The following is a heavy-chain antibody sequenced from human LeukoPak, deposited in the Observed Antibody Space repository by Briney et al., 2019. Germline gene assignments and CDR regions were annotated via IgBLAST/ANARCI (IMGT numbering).Heavy chain of an antibody. CDR2: IYPADSDT. CDR1: GYSFTSYW. CDR3: ARRPVATNYYYGMDV. D-gene: IGHD2-2*01. Sequence: GESLKISCKGSGYSFTSYWIGWVRQMPGKGLESMGIIYPADSDTTYSPPFQGQVTISADKSISTVYLQWSSLKASDTAIYYCARRPVATNYYYGMDVWGQGTTVTVSS. J-gene: IGHJ6*02. V-gene: IGHV5-51*01.